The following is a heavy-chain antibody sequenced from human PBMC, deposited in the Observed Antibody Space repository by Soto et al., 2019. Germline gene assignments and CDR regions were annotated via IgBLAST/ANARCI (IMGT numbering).Heavy chain of an antibody. J-gene: IGHJ5*02. CDR3: ARGGYSGSYGRGLLRFDP. D-gene: IGHD1-26*01. V-gene: IGHV4-34*01. CDR2: INHSGST. CDR1: GFTFSSYA. Sequence: PGGSLRLSCAASGFTFSSYAMSWVRQAPGTGLEWIGEINHSGSTIYNPSLKSRVTISVDTSKNQFSLKLSSVTAADTAVYYCARGGYSGSYGRGLLRFDPWGQGTLVTVSS.